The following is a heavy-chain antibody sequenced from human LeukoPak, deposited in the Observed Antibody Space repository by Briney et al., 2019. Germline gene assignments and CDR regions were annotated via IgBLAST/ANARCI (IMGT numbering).Heavy chain of an antibody. J-gene: IGHJ4*02. D-gene: IGHD1-26*01. V-gene: IGHV4-38-2*01. Sequence: SETLSLTCAVSGYSISSGYYWGWIRQPPGKGLEWIGSIYHSGSTYYNPSLKSRVTISVDTSKNQFSLKLSSVTAVDTAVYYCARMAYSGSYYFDYWGQGTLVTVSS. CDR3: ARMAYSGSYYFDY. CDR2: IYHSGST. CDR1: GYSISSGYY.